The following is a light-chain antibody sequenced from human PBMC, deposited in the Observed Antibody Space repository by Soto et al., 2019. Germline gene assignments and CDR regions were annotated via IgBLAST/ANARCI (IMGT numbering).Light chain of an antibody. CDR3: ALWDDSLNGPV. V-gene: IGLV1-44*01. J-gene: IGLJ3*02. CDR2: RSS. Sequence: QPVLTQPPSASGTPGQRITISCSGSSSNIGSHSVNWYQQLPGTAPKLLIYRSSQRPSGVPDRFSGSKSGTSASLAISGLQSGDEADYYCALWDDSLNGPVFGGGTKRTVL. CDR1: SSNIGSHS.